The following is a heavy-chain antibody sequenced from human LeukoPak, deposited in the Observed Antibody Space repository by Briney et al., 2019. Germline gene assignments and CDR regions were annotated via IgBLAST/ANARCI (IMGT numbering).Heavy chain of an antibody. CDR3: AKTTVGYSSGRYPGWPADC. V-gene: IGHV3-23*01. D-gene: IGHD6-19*01. Sequence: GGSLRLSCAASGFTFNTYAIYWVRQAPGKGLEWVSGICGSGGCTYYADSVKGRFTISRDNSKNTVYLQMNSLTADDTAVYYCAKTTVGYSSGRYPGWPADCWGRGTLATVSP. CDR1: GFTFNTYA. CDR2: ICGSGGCT. J-gene: IGHJ4*02.